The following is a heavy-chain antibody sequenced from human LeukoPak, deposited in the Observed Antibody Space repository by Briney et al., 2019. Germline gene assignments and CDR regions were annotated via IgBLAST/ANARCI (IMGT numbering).Heavy chain of an antibody. CDR2: IDYGGST. D-gene: IGHD6-19*01. CDR1: GGSISSYY. J-gene: IGHJ4*02. V-gene: IGHV4-59*01. CDR3: AKALAGIYHNY. Sequence: SGTLSLTCTVSGGSISSYYWSWIRQPPGKGLEWIGYIDYGGSTNYNPSLKRRVTISRDTSKNQFSLRLSSVTAADTAVYYCAKALAGIYHNYWGQGTLVTVSS.